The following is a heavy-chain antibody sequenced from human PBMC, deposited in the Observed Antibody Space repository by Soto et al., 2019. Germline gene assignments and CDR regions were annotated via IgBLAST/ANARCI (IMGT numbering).Heavy chain of an antibody. D-gene: IGHD5-18*01. J-gene: IGHJ6*02. CDR2: IYYSGST. V-gene: IGHV4-61*01. CDR3: ARDCMVTYYYYDIDV. CDR1: GGSVSSGSYY. Sequence: SETLSLTCTASGGSVSSGSYYWSWVRQPPGKGLEWIGYIYYSGSTNYNPSLQSRVTISVDTSKNQFSLKLSSVTAADTAVYYCARDCMVTYYYYDIDVWGQGTRVTVSS.